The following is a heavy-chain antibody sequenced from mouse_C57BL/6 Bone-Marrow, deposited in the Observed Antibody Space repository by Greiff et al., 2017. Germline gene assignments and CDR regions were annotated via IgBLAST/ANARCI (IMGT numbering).Heavy chain of an antibody. CDR1: GYTFTSYG. J-gene: IGHJ1*03. CDR2: IYPRSGNT. D-gene: IGHD1-1*01. CDR3: ARLKGTTAPYWYFDV. V-gene: IGHV1-81*01. Sequence: QVQLQQSGAELARPGASVKLSCKASGYTFTSYGISWVKQRTGQGLEWIGEIYPRSGNTYYNEKLKGKATLTADKSSSTAYMELRSLTSEDSAVYFCARLKGTTAPYWYFDVWGTGTTVTVSS.